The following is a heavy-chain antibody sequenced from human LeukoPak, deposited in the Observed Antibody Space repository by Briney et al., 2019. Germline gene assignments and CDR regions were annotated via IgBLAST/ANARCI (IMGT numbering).Heavy chain of an antibody. CDR2: TGDDT. V-gene: IGHV3-23*01. Sequence: GGSLRLSCAASGFSFSDYAMTWVREAPGKGLEWVSSTGDDTYYADSVKGRFTTSRDDSKDTLFLQMNSLRVEDTAVYYCAKDAIYKNSVWDYFDYLGQGTLVTVSS. CDR1: GFSFSDYA. J-gene: IGHJ4*02. D-gene: IGHD5-24*01. CDR3: AKDAIYKNSVWDYFDY.